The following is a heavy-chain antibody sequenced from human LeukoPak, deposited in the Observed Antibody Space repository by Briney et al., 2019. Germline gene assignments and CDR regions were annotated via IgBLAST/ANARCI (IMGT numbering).Heavy chain of an antibody. CDR1: GGSISPYY. J-gene: IGHJ4*02. D-gene: IGHD4-17*01. CDR2: IYYSGST. V-gene: IGHV4-59*08. Sequence: SETLSLTCTVSGGSISPYYWSWIRQPPGKGLEWIGYIYYSGSTNYSPSLKSRVTMSVDKSKNQLSLNLRSVTAADTAMYYCARRVPSGYGDVFDYWGQGTLVTVSS. CDR3: ARRVPSGYGDVFDY.